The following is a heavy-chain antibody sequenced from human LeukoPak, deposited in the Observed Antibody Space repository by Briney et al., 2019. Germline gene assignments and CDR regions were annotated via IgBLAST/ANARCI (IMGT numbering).Heavy chain of an antibody. CDR2: ISAYNGNT. V-gene: IGHV1-18*01. Sequence: GASVKVSCETSGSTFTSYVINWVRQAPGQGLEWMGWISAYNGNTNYAQKFQGRVTMTTDTSTSTAYMELRSLRSDDTAVYYCARTTHRGADAFDIWGQGTLVTVSS. D-gene: IGHD3-10*01. CDR3: ARTTHRGADAFDI. CDR1: GSTFTSYV. J-gene: IGHJ3*02.